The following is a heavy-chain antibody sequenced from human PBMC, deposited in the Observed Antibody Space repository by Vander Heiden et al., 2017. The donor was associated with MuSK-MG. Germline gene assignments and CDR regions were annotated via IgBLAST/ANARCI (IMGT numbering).Heavy chain of an antibody. CDR1: GFTFSSYW. CDR2: INTDGRST. D-gene: IGHD6-6*01. CDR3: ARGSYYFDY. Sequence: EVQLVESGGGLVQPCRSLSLSCAASGFTFSSYWVHRVRQAPGKGMVWVSRINTDGRSTTDADSVKGRFTISRDNAKNTLYMKMNSLRAEDTAVDDGARGSYYFDYWGHVSLVTLAS. J-gene: IGHJ4*01. V-gene: IGHV3-74*01.